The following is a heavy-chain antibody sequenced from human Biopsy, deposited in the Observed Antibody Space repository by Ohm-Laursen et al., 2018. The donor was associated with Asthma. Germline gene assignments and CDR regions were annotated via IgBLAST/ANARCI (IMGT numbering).Heavy chain of an antibody. V-gene: IGHV3-30*18. Sequence: SLRLSCAASGFSLSNYGMHWVRQAPVKGLEWVAVISFDGSNKYYADFVKGRFTISRDNSRNTLHLQMNSLRAEDTAVYYCAKDVFPGWELRRGPDYWGQGTLVTVSS. J-gene: IGHJ4*02. D-gene: IGHD1-26*01. CDR2: ISFDGSNK. CDR3: AKDVFPGWELRRGPDY. CDR1: GFSLSNYG.